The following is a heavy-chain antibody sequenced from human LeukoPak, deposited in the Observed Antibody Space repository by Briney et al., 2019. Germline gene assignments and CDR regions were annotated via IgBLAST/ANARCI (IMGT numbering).Heavy chain of an antibody. D-gene: IGHD5-24*01. CDR1: GYIFTNYC. CDR3: ARTDYNFWFDP. Sequence: GASLQISCKGSGYIFTNYCIVWVRQMPGKGLEWMGIIYPADSDTRYSPSFQGQVSISVDKSINTAYLQWTSLKASDTAMYYCARTDYNFWFDPWGQGTLVTVSS. V-gene: IGHV5-51*01. J-gene: IGHJ5*02. CDR2: IYPADSDT.